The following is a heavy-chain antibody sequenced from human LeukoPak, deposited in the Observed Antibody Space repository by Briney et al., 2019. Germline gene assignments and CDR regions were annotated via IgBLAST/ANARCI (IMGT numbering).Heavy chain of an antibody. CDR3: AKSGILYSYYMDV. CDR1: GLTFDSHG. Sequence: PGGSLRLSCAASGLTFDSHGMSWVRQAPGKGLEWVSTISGSGGTTYYPDSVKGRFTVSRDNSRDTLYLQMNSLRVDDTALYYCAKSGILYSYYMDVWGKGTTVTVSS. CDR2: ISGSGGTT. D-gene: IGHD1-14*01. J-gene: IGHJ6*03. V-gene: IGHV3-23*01.